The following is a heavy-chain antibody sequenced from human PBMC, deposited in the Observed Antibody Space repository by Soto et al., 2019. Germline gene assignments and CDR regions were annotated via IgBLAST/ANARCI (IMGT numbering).Heavy chain of an antibody. CDR2: IGAGGDT. CDR1: GFSLSTYD. Sequence: PXGSLRLSCSAAGFSLSTYDFHWVRQPQGKGLEWVSAIGAGGDTYYAGSVKGRFTISRENAKNSVYLQMDSLTVGDTAVYYCAREAPGCPNGECYNYPDYWGQETLVTVS. J-gene: IGHJ4*02. D-gene: IGHD2-8*01. CDR3: AREAPGCPNGECYNYPDY. V-gene: IGHV3-13*01.